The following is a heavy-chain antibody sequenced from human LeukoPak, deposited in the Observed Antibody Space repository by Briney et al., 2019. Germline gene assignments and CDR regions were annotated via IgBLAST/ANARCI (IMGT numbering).Heavy chain of an antibody. Sequence: GGSLRLSCAASGFTFSSYSMNWVRQAPGKGLEWVSYISSSSSTIYYADSVKGRFTISRDNAKNSLYLQVNSLRAEDTAVYYCARGSYPGHDYWSQGTLVTVSS. V-gene: IGHV3-48*04. CDR2: ISSSSSTI. CDR1: GFTFSSYS. J-gene: IGHJ4*02. D-gene: IGHD2-2*01. CDR3: ARGSYPGHDY.